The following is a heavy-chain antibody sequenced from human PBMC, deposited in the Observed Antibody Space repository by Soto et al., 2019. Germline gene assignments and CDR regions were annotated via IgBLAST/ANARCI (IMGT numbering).Heavy chain of an antibody. CDR2: IYYSGST. CDR3: ARRGGYAYWWFDP. CDR1: GGTISSYD. V-gene: IGHV4-59*08. J-gene: IGHJ5*02. D-gene: IGHD5-12*01. Sequence: PSETLSLTSTVSGGTISSYDWSWIRQPPGKGLEWIGYIYYSGSTNYNPSLKSRVTISVDTSKNQFSLKLSSVTAADTAVYYCARRGGYAYWWFDPWGQGTLVTVSS.